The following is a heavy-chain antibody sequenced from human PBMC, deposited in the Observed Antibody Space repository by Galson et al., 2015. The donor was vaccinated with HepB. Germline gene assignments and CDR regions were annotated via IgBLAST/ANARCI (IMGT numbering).Heavy chain of an antibody. V-gene: IGHV3-7*01. D-gene: IGHD2-15*01. CDR1: GFTFTSYW. CDR2: IRQDGGEK. Sequence: SLRLSCAASGFTFTSYWMSWVRQAPGKGLEWVAIIRQDGGEKDYVDSVKGRFTISRDNARNSLYLQMDSLRTEDTAVYYCARGIYYFDYWGQGTLVTVSS. J-gene: IGHJ4*02. CDR3: ARGIYYFDY.